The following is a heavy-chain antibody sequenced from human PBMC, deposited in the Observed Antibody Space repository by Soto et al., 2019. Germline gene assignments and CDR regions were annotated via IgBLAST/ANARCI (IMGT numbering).Heavy chain of an antibody. D-gene: IGHD3-16*01. CDR1: GYTFNAYY. V-gene: IGHV1-2*02. CDR2: INPNSDVT. J-gene: IGHJ4*02. Sequence: QVQLVQSGAEVKKPGASVKVSCKASGYTFNAYYIHWVRQAPGQGLEWMGWINPNSDVTSYAQSFHDKVTMTRDMPITTAYMELTRLRSDDTPVYYCVRVAFNNHYDFDYWGQGTLITVSS. CDR3: VRVAFNNHYDFDY.